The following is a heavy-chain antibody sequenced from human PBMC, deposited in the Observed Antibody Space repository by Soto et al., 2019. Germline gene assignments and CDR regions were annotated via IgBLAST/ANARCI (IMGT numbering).Heavy chain of an antibody. CDR2: IYYSGNT. D-gene: IGHD3-16*01. Sequence: TLSLTCTVSGGSTSSDNYWSWIRQPPGKGLEWIGHIYYSGNTDYNPSLKSRLAISIDTSKNQFSLKLSSVTAADTAVYFCAREGGESSDGLYYFDSWGQGSLVTV. CDR1: GGSTSSDNY. J-gene: IGHJ4*02. CDR3: AREGGESSDGLYYFDS. V-gene: IGHV4-30-4*01.